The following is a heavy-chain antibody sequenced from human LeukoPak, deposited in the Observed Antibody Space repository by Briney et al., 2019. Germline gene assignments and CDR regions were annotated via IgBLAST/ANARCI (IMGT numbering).Heavy chain of an antibody. D-gene: IGHD3-10*01. J-gene: IGHJ4*02. Sequence: SETLSLTCAVYGGSFSGYYWSWIRQPPGKGLEWIGEINHSGSINYNPSLKSRVTISVDKAKNQFSLNLNSVTAADTAVYYCARGGDRSFDYWGQGTLVTVSS. V-gene: IGHV4-34*01. CDR3: ARGGDRSFDY. CDR2: INHSGSI. CDR1: GGSFSGYY.